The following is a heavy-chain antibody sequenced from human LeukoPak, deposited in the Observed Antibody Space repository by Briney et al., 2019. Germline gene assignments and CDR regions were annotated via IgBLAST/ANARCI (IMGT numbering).Heavy chain of an antibody. J-gene: IGHJ4*02. V-gene: IGHV3-21*01. Sequence: PGGSLRLSCAASGFTFSNYNMNWVRQAPGKGLEWVSSIGDSTRYIYYADSVKGRFTISRDSAKNSLYLQMNSLRAEDTAVYYCARAGYSGYGDDYWGQGTLFTVSS. CDR1: GFTFSNYN. CDR2: IGDSTRYI. CDR3: ARAGYSGYGDDY. D-gene: IGHD5-12*01.